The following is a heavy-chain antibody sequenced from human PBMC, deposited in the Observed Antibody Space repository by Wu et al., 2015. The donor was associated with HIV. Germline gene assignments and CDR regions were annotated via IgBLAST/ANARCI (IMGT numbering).Heavy chain of an antibody. CDR1: GAGFTSYA. D-gene: IGHD5-12*01. CDR3: ARNTDSVATSLYSLGV. J-gene: IGHJ6*02. CDR2: INPLFGIT. Sequence: QAQLVQSGAEVKRPGSSVKITCKASGAGFTSYAVGWVRQAPGQGLEWMGGINPLFGITKHAQRFQDRVKFTTDESKTTVYMELSSLRSEDTAVYYCARNTDSVATSLYSLGVWGQGTTVTVSS. V-gene: IGHV1-69*05.